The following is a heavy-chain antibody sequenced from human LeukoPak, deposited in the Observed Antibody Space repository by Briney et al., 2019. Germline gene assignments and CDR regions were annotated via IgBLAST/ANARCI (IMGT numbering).Heavy chain of an antibody. J-gene: IGHJ4*02. CDR3: AREEWLAVGNYFDY. CDR2: ISSSSSTI. V-gene: IGHV3-48*04. Sequence: GGSLRLSCAASGFTFSSYSMNWVRQAPGKGLEWVSYISSSSSTIYYADSVKGRFTISRDNAKNSLYLQMNSLRAEDTAVYYCAREEWLAVGNYFDYWGQGTLVTVSS. D-gene: IGHD6-19*01. CDR1: GFTFSSYS.